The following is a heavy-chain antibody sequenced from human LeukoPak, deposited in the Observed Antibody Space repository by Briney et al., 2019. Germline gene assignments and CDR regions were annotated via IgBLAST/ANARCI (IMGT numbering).Heavy chain of an antibody. CDR2: IHHSGST. CDR3: ARDIVVVPAEKTLDY. D-gene: IGHD2-2*01. Sequence: QIHHSGSTNYNPSLKRRVTISVDTSKNQFSLKLSSVTAADTAVYYCARDIVVVPAEKTLDYWGQGTLVTVSS. J-gene: IGHJ4*02. V-gene: IGHV4-34*01.